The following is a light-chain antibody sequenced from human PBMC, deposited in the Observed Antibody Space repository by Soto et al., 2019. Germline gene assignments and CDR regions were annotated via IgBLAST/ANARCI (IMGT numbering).Light chain of an antibody. J-gene: IGKJ3*01. CDR1: QDIKTY. V-gene: IGKV1-9*01. Sequence: PSSLSASVGYRVSITCRASQDIKTYLAWYQQKRGEAPKLLISGTFTLQSGVPSRFNGSGSGTDFTLTISRLQPEDFATYYCQHLNNYPPFTFGPGTKVDIK. CDR2: GTF. CDR3: QHLNNYPPFT.